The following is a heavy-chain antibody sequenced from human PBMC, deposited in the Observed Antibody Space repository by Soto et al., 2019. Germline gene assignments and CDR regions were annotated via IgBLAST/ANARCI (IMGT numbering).Heavy chain of an antibody. CDR3: VREDDGGDRDYYGLDV. D-gene: IGHD4-17*01. V-gene: IGHV4-30-4*01. Sequence: QVQLQESGPGLVRPSQTLSLTCTVSGGSISSDHYHWTWIRQTPGKGLERIGYIHYSGSVYYNPSLQSRVTMSVDTSKNLFSLKLSSVTAADTAVYCCVREDDGGDRDYYGLDVWGQGTTVTVSS. J-gene: IGHJ6*02. CDR1: GGSISSDHYH. CDR2: IHYSGSV.